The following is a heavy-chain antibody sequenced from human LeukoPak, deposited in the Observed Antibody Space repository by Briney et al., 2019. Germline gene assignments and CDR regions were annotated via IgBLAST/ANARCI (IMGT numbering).Heavy chain of an antibody. CDR1: GYTFTSYY. Sequence: ASVKVSCKASGYTFTSYYIHWVRQAPGQGLEWMGIINPSGGSTTYAQKFRGRVTMTRDTSTSTVYMELSSLRSEDKAVYYCVSFVAAAGKEVDYWGQGTLVTVSS. CDR2: INPSGGST. CDR3: VSFVAAAGKEVDY. D-gene: IGHD6-13*01. J-gene: IGHJ4*02. V-gene: IGHV1-46*01.